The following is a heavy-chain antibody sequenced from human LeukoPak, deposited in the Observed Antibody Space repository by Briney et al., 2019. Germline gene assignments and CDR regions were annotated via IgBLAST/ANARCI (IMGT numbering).Heavy chain of an antibody. D-gene: IGHD3-3*01. CDR1: GYTFTNYG. CDR3: ARGGYDFWSGYYSWFDP. CDR2: ISTYNGNT. V-gene: IGHV1-18*01. J-gene: IGHJ5*02. Sequence: ASVKVSCKASGYTFTNYGISWVRQAPGQGLEWMRWISTYNGNTNHAQNFQGRVTMTTDTSTSTAYMELRSLRSDDTAVYYCARGGYDFWSGYYSWFDPWGQGTLVTVSS.